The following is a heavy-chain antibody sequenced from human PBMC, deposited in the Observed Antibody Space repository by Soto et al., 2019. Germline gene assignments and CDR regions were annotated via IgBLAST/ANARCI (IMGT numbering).Heavy chain of an antibody. Sequence: EVQLLESGGGLVQPGGSLRLSCAASGFTFTTYAMNWVRQAPGKGLEWVSSISDSGGSTYYAESVKGRFTISRDNSKNTLYLQMDSLRAEDTAVYYCAKAIVDYGDSWGDGFDIWGQGTMVTVSS. V-gene: IGHV3-23*01. CDR3: AKAIVDYGDSWGDGFDI. J-gene: IGHJ3*02. CDR1: GFTFTTYA. CDR2: ISDSGGST. D-gene: IGHD4-17*01.